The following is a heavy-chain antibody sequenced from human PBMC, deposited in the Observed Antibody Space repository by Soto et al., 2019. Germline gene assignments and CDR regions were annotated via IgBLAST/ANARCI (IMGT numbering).Heavy chain of an antibody. Sequence: QVQLQESGPGLVKPSETLSLTCTVAGGSISSYYWSWIRQPPGKGLEWMGYIYYGWSTNYNPSLKSRVTISVDTSKTQSSLKLSSVTAADTAVYYCATTTGGYSSSWFPNTYYYYYGMDDWGQGTTVTVSS. CDR1: GGSISSYY. CDR2: IYYGWST. J-gene: IGHJ6*02. CDR3: ATTTGGYSSSWFPNTYYYYYGMDD. D-gene: IGHD6-13*01. V-gene: IGHV4-59*01.